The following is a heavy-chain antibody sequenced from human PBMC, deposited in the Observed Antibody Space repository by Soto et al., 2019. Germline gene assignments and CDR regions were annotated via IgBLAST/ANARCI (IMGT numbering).Heavy chain of an antibody. CDR1: GFTFSSYA. Sequence: EVQLLESGGGLVQPGGSLRLSCAASGFTFSSYAMSWVRQAPGKGLEWVSAISGSGGSTYYADSVKGRFTISRDNSKNTLYLQMNSLRAEDTAVYYCAKTPGYDMTTVVTPFDYWGQGTLVTVSS. J-gene: IGHJ4*02. CDR3: AKTPGYDMTTVVTPFDY. V-gene: IGHV3-23*01. D-gene: IGHD4-17*01. CDR2: ISGSGGST.